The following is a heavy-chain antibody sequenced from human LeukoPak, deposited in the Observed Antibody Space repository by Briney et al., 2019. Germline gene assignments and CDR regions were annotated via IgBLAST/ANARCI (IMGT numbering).Heavy chain of an antibody. J-gene: IGHJ4*02. CDR3: ARGVKDGSGSYYHDY. V-gene: IGHV1-8*01. D-gene: IGHD3-10*01. CDR2: MNPNSGNT. Sequence: ASVKVSCKASGYTFTSYDINWERQATGQGLEWMGWMNPNSGNTGYAKKFQGRVTMTRNTSISTAYMELSSPRSEDTAVYYCARGVKDGSGSYYHDYWGQGTLVTVSS. CDR1: GYTFTSYD.